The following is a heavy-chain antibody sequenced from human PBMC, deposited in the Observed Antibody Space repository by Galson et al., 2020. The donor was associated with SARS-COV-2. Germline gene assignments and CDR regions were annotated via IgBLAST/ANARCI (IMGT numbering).Heavy chain of an antibody. Sequence: LSLTCAASGFTFSNYAIHWVRQAPGKGLEWVAVISHDGRIEVYADSVKGRFTISRDNSENMVFLQVSSLRADDTALYYCARDVSGGASDIWGQGTMVTVSS. V-gene: IGHV3-30*04. CDR3: ARDVSGGASDI. CDR1: GFTFSNYA. D-gene: IGHD1-26*01. J-gene: IGHJ3*02. CDR2: ISHDGRIE.